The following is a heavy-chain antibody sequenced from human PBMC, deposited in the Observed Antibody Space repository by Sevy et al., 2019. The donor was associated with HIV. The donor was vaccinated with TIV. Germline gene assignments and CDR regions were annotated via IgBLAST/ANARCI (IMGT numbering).Heavy chain of an antibody. D-gene: IGHD3-3*01. CDR3: AREAYDFGSGYYTQYGY. CDR2: INTNTGNP. CDR1: GYTFTSYA. Sequence: ASVKVSCKASGYTFTSYAMNWVRQAPGQGLEWMGWINTNTGNPTYAQGFTGRFVFSLDTSVSTAYLQISSLKAEDTAVYYCAREAYDFGSGYYTQYGYWGQGTLVTVSS. V-gene: IGHV7-4-1*02. J-gene: IGHJ4*02.